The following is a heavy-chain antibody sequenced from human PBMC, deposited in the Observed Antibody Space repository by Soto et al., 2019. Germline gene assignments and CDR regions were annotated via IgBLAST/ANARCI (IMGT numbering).Heavy chain of an antibody. V-gene: IGHV3-23*01. J-gene: IGHJ5*02. Sequence: EVRLLESGGGLVQPGGSLRLSCAASGFTFSTYAMSWVRQAAGKGLEWVSGISGSGGSTFYADSVKGRFTISRDNFKNTLFLQMNSLRAEDTAAYYCAKESEGIGWAWGQGTLVTVSS. D-gene: IGHD6-19*01. CDR3: AKESEGIGWA. CDR1: GFTFSTYA. CDR2: ISGSGGST.